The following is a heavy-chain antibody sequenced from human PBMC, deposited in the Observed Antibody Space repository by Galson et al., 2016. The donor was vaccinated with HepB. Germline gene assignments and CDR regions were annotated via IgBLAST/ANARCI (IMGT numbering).Heavy chain of an antibody. CDR1: GFTFSDAW. Sequence: SLRLSCAASGFTFSDAWMSWVRQAPGKGLEWVGRIKSETDGGTIDYAAPVKHRFIISRDDSKKTLYLQMNSLKTEDTDVYYCTTGSITIVGVIIRPFDYWGQGTLVTVSS. CDR2: IKSETDGGTI. V-gene: IGHV3-15*01. D-gene: IGHD3-3*01. J-gene: IGHJ4*02. CDR3: TTGSITIVGVIIRPFDY.